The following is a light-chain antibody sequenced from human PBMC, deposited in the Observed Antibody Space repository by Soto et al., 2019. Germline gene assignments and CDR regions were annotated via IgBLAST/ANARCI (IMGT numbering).Light chain of an antibody. V-gene: IGKV3-15*01. CDR3: QQYNNWPLA. CDR1: QSLSSN. Sequence: EIVMTQSPATLSVSPGERVTLSCRASQSLSSNLAWYQQKPGQAPRLLIYGASTRATDIPARFSGSGSGTEFTLTISSLQSEDFAVYFCQQYNNWPLAFGQGTQLEIK. J-gene: IGKJ5*01. CDR2: GAS.